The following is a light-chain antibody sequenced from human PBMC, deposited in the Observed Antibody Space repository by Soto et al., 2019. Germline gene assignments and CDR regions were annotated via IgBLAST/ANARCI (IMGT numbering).Light chain of an antibody. CDR3: QQYNNWPPLT. CDR1: QSVSSN. J-gene: IGKJ4*01. V-gene: IGKV3-15*01. CDR2: GAS. Sequence: IVMTQSPGTLSVSPGERATLSCSASQSVSSNLAWYQQKPGQAPRLLIYGASTRATGIPARFSGSGSGTEFTLTISSLQSEDFAVYYCQQYNNWPPLTVGGGSKVAIK.